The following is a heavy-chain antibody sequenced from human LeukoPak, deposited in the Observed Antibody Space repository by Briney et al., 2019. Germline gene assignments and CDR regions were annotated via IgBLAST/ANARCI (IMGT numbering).Heavy chain of an antibody. CDR1: GGSISGYY. V-gene: IGHV4-59*01. D-gene: IGHD3-16*01. Sequence: SETLSLTCSVSGGSISGYYWTWVRQPPGKGLEWIGQIHYSGRADYNPSLKSRITMSVDTSKNQFSLKLSSVTAADTAVYYCARDLGDWFDPWGQGTLVTVSS. CDR2: IHYSGRA. J-gene: IGHJ5*02. CDR3: ARDLGDWFDP.